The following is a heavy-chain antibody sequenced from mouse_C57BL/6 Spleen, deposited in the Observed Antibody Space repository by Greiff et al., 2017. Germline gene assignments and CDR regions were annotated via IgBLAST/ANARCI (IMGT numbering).Heavy chain of an antibody. Sequence: QVQLQQPGAELVRPGTSVKLSCKASGYTFTSYWMHWVKQRPGQGLEWIGVIDPSDSYTNYNQKFKGKATLTVDTSSSTAYMQLSSLTSEDSAVXYCARPIYYYYDDGCAYWGQGTLVTVSA. CDR1: GYTFTSYW. V-gene: IGHV1-59*01. CDR2: IDPSDSYT. CDR3: ARPIYYYYDDGCAY. D-gene: IGHD2-4*01. J-gene: IGHJ3*01.